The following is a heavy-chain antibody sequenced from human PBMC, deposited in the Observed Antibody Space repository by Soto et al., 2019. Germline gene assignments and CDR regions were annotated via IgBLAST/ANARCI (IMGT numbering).Heavy chain of an antibody. CDR2: ISSSSTNI. V-gene: IGHV3-21*01. D-gene: IGHD2-2*02. J-gene: IGHJ4*02. CDR3: ARASYCSSTSCYSGNIDY. CDR1: GFTFSTYN. Sequence: EVQLVESGGGLVKPGGSLRLSCAASGFTFSTYNMNWVRQAPGKGLAWVSSISSSSTNIYRADSVKGRFTISRDNAKNSLYLQMNSLRAEDTAVYYCARASYCSSTSCYSGNIDYWGQGTLVTVSS.